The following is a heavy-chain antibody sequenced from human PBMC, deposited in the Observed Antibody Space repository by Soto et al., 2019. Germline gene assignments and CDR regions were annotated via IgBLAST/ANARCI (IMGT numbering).Heavy chain of an antibody. D-gene: IGHD1-26*01. CDR1: GGSISSSSYY. CDR2: IYYSGGT. CDR3: ARRDSGSYYDYYGMDV. J-gene: IGHJ6*02. V-gene: IGHV4-39*01. Sequence: SETLSLTCTVSGGSISSSSYYWGWIRQPPGKGLEWIGSIYYSGGTYYNPSLKSRVTISVDTSKNQFSLKLSSVTAADTAVYYCARRDSGSYYDYYGMDVWGQGTTVTVSS.